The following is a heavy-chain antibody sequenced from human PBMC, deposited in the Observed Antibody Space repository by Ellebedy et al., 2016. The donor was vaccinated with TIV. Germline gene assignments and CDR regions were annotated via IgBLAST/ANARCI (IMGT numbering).Heavy chain of an antibody. CDR1: GFTFSDYY. CDR3: ARDGGTTSYYYMDV. CDR2: ISSSGSTI. J-gene: IGHJ6*03. V-gene: IGHV3-11*01. Sequence: GESLKISCAASGFTFSDYYMSWIRQAPGKGLEWVSYISSSGSTIYYADSVKGRFTISRDNAKNSLYLQMNSLRAEDTAVYYCARDGGTTSYYYMDVWGKGTTVTVSS. D-gene: IGHD1-7*01.